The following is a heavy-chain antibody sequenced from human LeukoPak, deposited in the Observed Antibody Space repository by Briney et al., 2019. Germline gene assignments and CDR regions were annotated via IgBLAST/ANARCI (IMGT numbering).Heavy chain of an antibody. CDR3: ARAPHDY. CDR2: INSDGSTT. V-gene: IGHV3-74*01. J-gene: IGHJ4*02. CDR1: GFTFSAYW. Sequence: PGGSLRLSCEASGFTFSAYWMHWVRQAPGKGLVWVSRINSDGSTTIYADSVKGRFTISRDNAKNTLYLQMNSLRAGDTAVYFCARAPHDYWGQGTLVTVSS.